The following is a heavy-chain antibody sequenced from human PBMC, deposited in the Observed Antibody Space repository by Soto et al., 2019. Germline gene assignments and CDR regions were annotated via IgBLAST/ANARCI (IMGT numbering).Heavy chain of an antibody. CDR3: AHCRPGRMSFDY. J-gene: IGHJ4*02. CDR1: GFSLTTSGVG. CDR2: IYWDDNK. Sequence: QITLKESGPTLVKPTQTLTLTCTFSGFSLTTSGVGVGWIRQPPGKALEWLALIYWDDNKRYSPTLKTRLTITKDTSKNQVVLTKTTMDPVDTATYFCAHCRPGRMSFDYWGLGTLVTVSS. D-gene: IGHD3-10*01. V-gene: IGHV2-5*02.